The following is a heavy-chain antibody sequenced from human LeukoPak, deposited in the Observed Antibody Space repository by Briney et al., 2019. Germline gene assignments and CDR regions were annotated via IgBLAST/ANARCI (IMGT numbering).Heavy chain of an antibody. CDR1: GGSISSYY. J-gene: IGHJ5*02. V-gene: IGHV4-59*01. Sequence: SETLSLTCTVSGGSISSYYWSWIRRPPGKGLEWIGYIYYSGSTNYNPSLKSRVTISVDTSKNQFSLKLSSVTAADTAVYYCARDLRDIVATSWFDPWGQGTLVTVSS. CDR2: IYYSGST. CDR3: ARDLRDIVATSWFDP. D-gene: IGHD5-12*01.